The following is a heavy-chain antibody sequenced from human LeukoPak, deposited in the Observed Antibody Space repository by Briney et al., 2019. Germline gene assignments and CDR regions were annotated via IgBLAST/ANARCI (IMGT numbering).Heavy chain of an antibody. CDR2: ISYDGSNK. V-gene: IGHV3-30*03. CDR3: EGARFDY. J-gene: IGHJ4*02. D-gene: IGHD6-6*01. CDR1: GFTFSSYG. Sequence: GGSLRLPCAASGFTFSSYGMHWVRQAPGKGLEWVAVISYDGSNKYYADSVKGRFTISRDNSKNTLYLQMNSLRAEDTAVYYCEGARFDYWGQGTLVTVSS.